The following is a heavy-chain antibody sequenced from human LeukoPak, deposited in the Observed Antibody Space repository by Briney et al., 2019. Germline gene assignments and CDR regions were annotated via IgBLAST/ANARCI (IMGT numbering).Heavy chain of an antibody. Sequence: GGSLRLSCAASGFTFDDYTMHWVRHAPGKGLEWVSLISWDGGSTYYADSVKGRFTISRDNSKNSLYLQMNSLRTEDTALYYCARGSSYFDYWGQGTLVTVSS. CDR3: ARGSSYFDY. CDR1: GFTFDDYT. V-gene: IGHV3-43*01. D-gene: IGHD3-10*01. J-gene: IGHJ4*02. CDR2: ISWDGGST.